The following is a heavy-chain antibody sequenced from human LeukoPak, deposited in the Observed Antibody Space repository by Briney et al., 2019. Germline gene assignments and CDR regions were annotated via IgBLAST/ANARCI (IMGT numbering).Heavy chain of an antibody. CDR2: ISSSSSYI. V-gene: IGHV3-21*01. CDR1: GFTFSSYS. J-gene: IGHJ4*02. D-gene: IGHD6-19*01. Sequence: PGGSLRLSCAASGFTFSSYSMNWVRQAPGKGLEWVSSISSSSSYIYYADSVKGRFTISRDNAKNSLYLQMDSLRAEDTAVYYCARDQKSGWYDPEGYFDYWGQGTLVTVSS. CDR3: ARDQKSGWYDPEGYFDY.